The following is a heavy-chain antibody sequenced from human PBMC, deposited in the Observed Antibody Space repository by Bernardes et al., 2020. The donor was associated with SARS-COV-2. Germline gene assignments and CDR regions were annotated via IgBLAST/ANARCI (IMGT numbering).Heavy chain of an antibody. J-gene: IGHJ4*02. CDR1: GFTFNNYG. Sequence: GGSLRLSCAASGFTFNNYGMHWVRQAPGKGLEWVALISYEGSNKQYADSVKGRFTISRDSSKNTLYLQMNSLRPEDTAVYYCAKLRPVFMITYGGVWLDYWGQGTLVTVSS. V-gene: IGHV3-30*18. CDR3: AKLRPVFMITYGGVWLDY. CDR2: ISYEGSNK. D-gene: IGHD3-16*01.